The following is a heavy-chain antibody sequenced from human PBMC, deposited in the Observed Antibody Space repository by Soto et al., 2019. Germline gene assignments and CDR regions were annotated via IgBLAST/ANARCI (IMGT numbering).Heavy chain of an antibody. D-gene: IGHD2-2*01. J-gene: IGHJ4*02. CDR1: GVTFSSYT. Sequence: SVKVSCKASGVTFSSYTISWVRQAPGQGLEWMGRIIPILGIANYAQKFQGKVTITADKSTSTAYMELSSLRSEDTAVYYCATDLGGVTATKGDYYFDYWGQGTLVTVGS. CDR3: ATDLGGVTATKGDYYFDY. CDR2: IIPILGIA. V-gene: IGHV1-69*04.